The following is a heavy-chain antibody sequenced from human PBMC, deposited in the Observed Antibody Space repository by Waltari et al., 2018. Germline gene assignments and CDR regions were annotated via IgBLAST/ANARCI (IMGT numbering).Heavy chain of an antibody. CDR3: AGGGGWLHDY. CDR1: GFPASTYR. V-gene: IGHV3-7*03. CDR2: IDQDGSEK. J-gene: IGHJ4*02. Sequence: EVQLVESGGGLVQPGWSLRLSCTDSGFPASTYRMNWVRQAPGKGLEWLAIIDQDGSEKYYAESVKGRFTISRDSARNSLYLQMNSLRANDTAVYYCAGGGGWLHDYWGQGTLVTVSS. D-gene: IGHD2-15*01.